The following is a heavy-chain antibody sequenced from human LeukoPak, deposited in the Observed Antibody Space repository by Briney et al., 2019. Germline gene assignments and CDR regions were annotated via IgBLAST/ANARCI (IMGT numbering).Heavy chain of an antibody. CDR3: ARHQGHDTSGYYFNY. CDR1: GFTFRSYG. CDR2: ISGSGGTT. Sequence: GGSLRLSCAAYGFTFRSYGMSWVRQAPGKGLEWVSAISGSGGTTYYADSVKGRFTISRDNAKNSLYLQMNSLRAEDTAVYYCARHQGHDTSGYYFNYWGQGTLVTVSS. D-gene: IGHD3-22*01. J-gene: IGHJ4*02. V-gene: IGHV3-23*01.